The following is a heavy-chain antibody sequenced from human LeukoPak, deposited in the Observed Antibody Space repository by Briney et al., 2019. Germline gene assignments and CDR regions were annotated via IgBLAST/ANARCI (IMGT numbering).Heavy chain of an antibody. J-gene: IGHJ6*03. V-gene: IGHV4-4*07. CDR3: AREEVEQWLVLPDYYYYMDV. CDR1: GGSISSYY. Sequence: PSETLSLTCTVSGGSISSYYWSWIRQPAGKGLEWIGRIYTSGSTNHNPSLKSRVPTSVDTSKNRFSLKLSSVTAADTAVYYCAREEVEQWLVLPDYYYYMDVWGKGTTVTVSS. D-gene: IGHD6-19*01. CDR2: IYTSGST.